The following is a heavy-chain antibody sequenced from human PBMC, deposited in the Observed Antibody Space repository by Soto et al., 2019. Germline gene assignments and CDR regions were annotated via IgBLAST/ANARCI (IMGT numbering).Heavy chain of an antibody. Sequence: PGGSLRLSCAASGFTFSSDWMSWVRQAPGKGLEWVANIKQDGSEKNYVDSVNGRFTISRDNAKNSLYLQMNSLRAEDTAVYYCARRYSSGWTYWYFDLWGRGTLVTVSS. D-gene: IGHD6-19*01. V-gene: IGHV3-7*03. J-gene: IGHJ2*01. CDR3: ARRYSSGWTYWYFDL. CDR1: GFTFSSDW. CDR2: IKQDGSEK.